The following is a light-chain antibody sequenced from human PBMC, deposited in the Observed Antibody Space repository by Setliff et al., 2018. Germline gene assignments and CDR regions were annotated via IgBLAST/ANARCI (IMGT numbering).Light chain of an antibody. Sequence: VVTQEASLTVSPGGTVTLTCGSSTGDVTNTNYPYWFQGRLGQAPVLLIFGDTDRPSGIPERFSGSNSGNTATLTISRVEPGDEADYYCQVWDSGSDHYVFGGGTKVTVL. CDR2: GDT. J-gene: IGLJ1*01. CDR1: VTNTNY. CDR3: QVWDSGSDHYV. V-gene: IGLV3-21*04.